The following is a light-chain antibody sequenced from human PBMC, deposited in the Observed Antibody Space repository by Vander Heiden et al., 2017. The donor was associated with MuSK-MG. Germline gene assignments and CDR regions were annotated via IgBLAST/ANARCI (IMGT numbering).Light chain of an antibody. CDR1: SSDIGGYNY. CDR3: IQSTPSSTVV. V-gene: IGLV2-14*01. J-gene: IGLJ3*02. Sequence: QSALTQPASVSGSPGQSITISCTGTSSDIGGYNYVSWFQQHPGKAPKLMMSDVSDRPSGVSNRVSGSKSGKDASPHTSGLQAEDEADEDCIQSTPSSTVVFGGGTKLTVL. CDR2: DVS.